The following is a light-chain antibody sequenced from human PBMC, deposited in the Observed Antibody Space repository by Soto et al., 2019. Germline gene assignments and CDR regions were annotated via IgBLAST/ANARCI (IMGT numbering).Light chain of an antibody. V-gene: IGKV3-20*01. CDR3: QQYDT. CDR1: QSISSSF. J-gene: IGKJ2*01. Sequence: IVLTQSPGTLSLSPGESATLSCRASQSISSSFLAWYQQRPGQSPRLLIFGASSRATGFPDRVSGSGSGIDFTLTISRLEPEDFAVYYCQQYDTFGQGTKLEIK. CDR2: GAS.